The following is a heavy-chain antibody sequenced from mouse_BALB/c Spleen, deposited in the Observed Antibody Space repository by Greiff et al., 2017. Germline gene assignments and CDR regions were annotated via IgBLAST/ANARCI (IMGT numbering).Heavy chain of an antibody. CDR2: INPYNGAT. Sequence: VQLKESGPELVKPGASVKISCKASGYSFTGYYMHWVKQSHVKSLEWIGRINPYNGATSYNQNFKDKASLTVDKSSSTAYMELHSLTSEDSAVYYCARGRDATDYWGQGTSVTVSS. D-gene: IGHD3-3*01. V-gene: IGHV1-31*01. CDR3: ARGRDATDY. J-gene: IGHJ4*01. CDR1: GYSFTGYY.